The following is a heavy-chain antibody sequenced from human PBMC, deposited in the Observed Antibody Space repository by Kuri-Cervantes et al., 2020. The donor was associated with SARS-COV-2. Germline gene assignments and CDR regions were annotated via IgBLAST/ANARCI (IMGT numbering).Heavy chain of an antibody. V-gene: IGHV1-69*13. D-gene: IGHD5-12*01. Sequence: SVKVSCKASGYTFTSYGISWVRQAPGQGLEWMGGIIPICGTANYAQKFQGRVTITADEPTSTAYMELSSLRSEDTAVYYCASEDSGYDVSLPLDYWGQGTLVTVSS. CDR3: ASEDSGYDVSLPLDY. CDR2: IIPICGTA. CDR1: GYTFTSYG. J-gene: IGHJ4*02.